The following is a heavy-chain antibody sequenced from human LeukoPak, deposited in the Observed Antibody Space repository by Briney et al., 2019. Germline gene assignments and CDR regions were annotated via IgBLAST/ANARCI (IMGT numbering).Heavy chain of an antibody. Sequence: SETLSLTCTVSGGSISSNSYYWGWIRQPPGKGLEWIASIYYSGSTYYNPSLKSRVTISVDMSKNQFSLKLTSVTAADTAVYYCARASSVAGSDFDYWGQGTLVTVSS. J-gene: IGHJ4*02. CDR2: IYYSGST. CDR1: GGSISSNSYY. V-gene: IGHV4-39*07. CDR3: ARASSVAGSDFDY. D-gene: IGHD6-19*01.